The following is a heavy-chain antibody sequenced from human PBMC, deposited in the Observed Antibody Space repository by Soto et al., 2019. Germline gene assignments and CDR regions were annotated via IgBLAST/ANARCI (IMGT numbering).Heavy chain of an antibody. J-gene: IGHJ4*02. CDR2: IYYDGSNK. CDR1: GFTFSSYG. Sequence: QVQLVESGGGVVQPGRSLRLSCAVSGFTFSSYGMNWVRQAPGKGLEWVAAIYYDGSNKYYADSVRGRFTISRDNFKNTLYLHMNSLKAEDRAMYYCARDRKDDSSGYYAGFDYWGQGTLVTVSS. V-gene: IGHV3-33*01. D-gene: IGHD3-22*01. CDR3: ARDRKDDSSGYYAGFDY.